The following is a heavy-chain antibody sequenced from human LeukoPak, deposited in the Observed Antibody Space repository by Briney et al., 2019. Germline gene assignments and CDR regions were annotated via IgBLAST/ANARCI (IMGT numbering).Heavy chain of an antibody. J-gene: IGHJ4*02. D-gene: IGHD5-18*01. CDR1: GGSISRYY. V-gene: IGHV4-59*01. CDR3: ARVGRAIRLWLLDY. Sequence: PWEPLSLTCTVSGGSISRYYWSWIRQPPGKGLEWFGYIYYSGRTNYNPSLKSRVTISVDTSKNQFSLKLSSVTAADTAVYYGARVGRAIRLWLLDYWGQGTLVTVSS. CDR2: IYYSGRT.